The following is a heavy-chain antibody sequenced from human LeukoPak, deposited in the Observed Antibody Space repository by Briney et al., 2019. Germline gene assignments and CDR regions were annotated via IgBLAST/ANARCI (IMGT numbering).Heavy chain of an antibody. V-gene: IGHV3-11*01. J-gene: IGHJ4*02. D-gene: IGHD3-22*01. CDR2: ISSSGSTI. Sequence: GGSLRLSCAASGFTFSDYYMSWIRQAPGKGLEWVSYISSSGSTIYYADSVKGRFTISRDNAKNSLYPQMNSLRAEDTAVYYCAREGGYYYDSSGPRYFDYWGQGTLVTVSS. CDR1: GFTFSDYY. CDR3: AREGGYYYDSSGPRYFDY.